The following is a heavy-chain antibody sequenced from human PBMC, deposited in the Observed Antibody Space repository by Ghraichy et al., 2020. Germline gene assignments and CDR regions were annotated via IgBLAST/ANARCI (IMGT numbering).Heavy chain of an antibody. J-gene: IGHJ3*02. CDR3: ARGGSYGQWLVQLI. Sequence: SETLSLTCTVSGGSISSNYWSWIRQPPGKGLEWIGYIYYNGNTNYNPSLKSRVTISVDTSKNQFSLNLSSVTAAATAVYYCARGGSYGQWLVQLIWGSGTMVTVSS. V-gene: IGHV4-59*01. CDR2: IYYNGNT. D-gene: IGHD6-19*01. CDR1: GGSISSNY.